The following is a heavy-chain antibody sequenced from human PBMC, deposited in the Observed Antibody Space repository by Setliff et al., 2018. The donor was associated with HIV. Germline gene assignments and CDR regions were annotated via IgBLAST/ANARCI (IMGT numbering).Heavy chain of an antibody. Sequence: SETLSLTCTVSGGSISSSTYYWGWIRQPPGKGLEWIGTIYYSGSTYYNPSPKSRLTISVDTSKNQFSLKLSSVTAADTAVYYCARRDGYSYGFYFDYWGQGTLVTVS. V-gene: IGHV4-39*01. D-gene: IGHD5-18*01. CDR1: GGSISSSTYY. J-gene: IGHJ4*02. CDR2: IYYSGST. CDR3: ARRDGYSYGFYFDY.